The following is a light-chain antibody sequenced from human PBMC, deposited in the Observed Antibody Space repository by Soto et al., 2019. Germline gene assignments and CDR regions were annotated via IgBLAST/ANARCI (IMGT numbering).Light chain of an antibody. CDR3: QQYVSSVT. CDR1: QSVDSSF. J-gene: IGKJ1*01. CDR2: GAS. V-gene: IGKV3-20*01. Sequence: EIVLTQSPGSLSLSPGERATLSCRASQSVDSSFFAWYQQKPGQAPRLLIYGASNRATGIPDRFSGRGSGTDFTLTISRLEPEDFAVYYCQQYVSSVTFGQGTKVEIQ.